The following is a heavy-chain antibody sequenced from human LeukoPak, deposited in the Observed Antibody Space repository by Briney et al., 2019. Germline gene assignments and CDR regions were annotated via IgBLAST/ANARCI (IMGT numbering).Heavy chain of an antibody. Sequence: PGGPLRLSCAASGFTFSTYTMNRVRQAPGKGLEWVSSISLSSTYIYYADSVKGRFTNSRDNAKNSLYLQMNSLRAEDTAVYYCARAEGWKRDGYNALDYWGQGTLVTDSS. CDR2: ISLSSTYI. V-gene: IGHV3-21*01. CDR1: GFTFSTYT. J-gene: IGHJ4*02. CDR3: ARAEGWKRDGYNALDY. D-gene: IGHD5-24*01.